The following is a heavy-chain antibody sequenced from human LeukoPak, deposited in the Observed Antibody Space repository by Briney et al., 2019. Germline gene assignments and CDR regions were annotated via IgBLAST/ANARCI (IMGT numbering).Heavy chain of an antibody. Sequence: SETLSLTCTVSGGSISSSSYYWGWIRQPPGKGLEWIGSIYYSGSTYHNPSLKSRVTISVDTSKNQFSLKLSSVTAADTAVYYCAAHNNSGDYFAYWGQGVLVTVSS. D-gene: IGHD1-1*01. J-gene: IGHJ4*02. CDR1: GGSISSSSYY. CDR3: AAHNNSGDYFAY. V-gene: IGHV4-39*07. CDR2: IYYSGST.